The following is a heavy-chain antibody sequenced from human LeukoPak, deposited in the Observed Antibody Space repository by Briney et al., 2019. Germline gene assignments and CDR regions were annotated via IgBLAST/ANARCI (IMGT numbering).Heavy chain of an antibody. CDR1: GYRFTSYW. D-gene: IGHD3-3*01. CDR2: IYPGDSDT. CDR3: ARPSYYDFWSGPYFDY. J-gene: IGHJ4*02. Sequence: GESLKISFKGSGYRFTSYWIGWVRPMPGKGLEWMGIIYPGDSDTRYSLSFQGQVTISADKSISTACLQWSSLKASDTAMYYCARPSYYDFWSGPYFDYWGQGTLVTVSS. V-gene: IGHV5-51*01.